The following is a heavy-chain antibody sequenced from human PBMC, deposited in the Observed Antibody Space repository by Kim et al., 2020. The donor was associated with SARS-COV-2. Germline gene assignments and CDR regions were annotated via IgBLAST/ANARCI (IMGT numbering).Heavy chain of an antibody. J-gene: IGHJ1*01. CDR2: ISYDGSNK. CDR1: GFTFSSYG. V-gene: IGHV3-30*18. Sequence: GGSLRLSCAASGFTFSSYGMHWVRQAPGKGLEWVAVISYDGSNKYYADSVKGRFTISRDNSKNTLYLQMNSLRAEDTAVYYCAKDRGKYQLLYRYFQHWGQGTLVTVSS. D-gene: IGHD2-2*02. CDR3: AKDRGKYQLLYRYFQH.